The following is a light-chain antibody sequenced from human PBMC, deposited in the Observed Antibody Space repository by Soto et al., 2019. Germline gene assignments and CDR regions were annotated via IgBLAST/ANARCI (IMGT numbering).Light chain of an antibody. CDR3: QQYGNSLTWT. Sequence: EIVLTQSPGTLSLSPGERATLSCGASQSVSSNYLTWYQQKPGQAPRLLIYGASRRATGIPDRFSGSGSGTNFTLTISRLEPEDFAVYYCQQYGNSLTWTVGQGTKVEIK. V-gene: IGKV3-20*01. CDR2: GAS. CDR1: QSVSSNY. J-gene: IGKJ1*01.